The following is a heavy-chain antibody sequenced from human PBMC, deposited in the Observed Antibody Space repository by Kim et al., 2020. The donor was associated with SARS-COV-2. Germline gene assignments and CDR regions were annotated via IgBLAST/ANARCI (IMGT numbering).Heavy chain of an antibody. CDR1: GFTFSSYA. Sequence: GGSLRLSCAASGFTFSSYAMSWVRQAPGKGLEWVSVISGSGDNTYYADSVKGRFTISRDNPKNTLYLQMNSLRAEDTAIYYCAKVYSSSWWDAFDIWGQCTMVAVSS. J-gene: IGHJ3*02. D-gene: IGHD6-13*01. CDR2: ISGSGDNT. V-gene: IGHV3-23*01. CDR3: AKVYSSSWWDAFDI.